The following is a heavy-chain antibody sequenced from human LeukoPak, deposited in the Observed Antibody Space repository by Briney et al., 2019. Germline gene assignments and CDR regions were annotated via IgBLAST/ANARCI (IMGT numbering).Heavy chain of an antibody. CDR3: ARDIAATLDAFDI. D-gene: IGHD6-6*01. Sequence: PSETLSLTCTVSGGSITSYYSSWIRHPPGKGREWIWYIYDSGSTNYNPSLKSRVTISVDTSKNQFSLKLSSVTAADTAVYYCARDIAATLDAFDIWGQGTMVTVSS. V-gene: IGHV4-59*12. CDR2: IYDSGST. CDR1: GGSITSYY. J-gene: IGHJ3*02.